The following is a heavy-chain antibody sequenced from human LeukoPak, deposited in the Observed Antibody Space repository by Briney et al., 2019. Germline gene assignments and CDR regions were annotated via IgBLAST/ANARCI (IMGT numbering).Heavy chain of an antibody. Sequence: SLRLSCTASGFIFSDYYMSWIRQAPGKGLEWISYISSRSTYIIYADSVKGRFTISRDNAKNLLFLQMNSLRVEDTALYYCARGGTGAFDYWGQGILVTVSS. CDR2: ISSRSTYI. J-gene: IGHJ4*02. D-gene: IGHD2-8*02. CDR3: ARGGTGAFDY. CDR1: GFIFSDYY. V-gene: IGHV3-11*06.